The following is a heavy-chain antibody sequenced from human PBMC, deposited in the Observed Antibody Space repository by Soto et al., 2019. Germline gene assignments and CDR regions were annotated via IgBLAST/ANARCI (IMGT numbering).Heavy chain of an antibody. CDR1: GYTFTSYY. CDR2: INPSGGST. D-gene: IGHD3-22*01. J-gene: IGHJ3*02. CDR3: ATYSSSSFDI. V-gene: IGHV1-46*01. Sequence: GXSVKVSCNAAGYTFTSYYMHWVRQAPGQGLEWMGIINPSGGSTSYAQKFQGRVTMTRDTSTSTVYMELSSLRSEDTAVYYCATYSSSSFDIWGQGTMVTVSS.